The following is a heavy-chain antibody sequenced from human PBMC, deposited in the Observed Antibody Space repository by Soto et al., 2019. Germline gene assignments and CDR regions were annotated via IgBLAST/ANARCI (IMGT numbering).Heavy chain of an antibody. D-gene: IGHD4-17*01. CDR2: IIPIFGTA. V-gene: IGHV1-69*05. J-gene: IGHJ6*03. CDR3: ARGYGDHEAYYYYYMDV. Sequence: GASVKVSCKASGGTFSSYAISWVRQAPGQGLAWMGGIIPIFGTANYAQKFQGRVTMTRNNSISTAYMELSSLRSEDTAVYYCARGYGDHEAYYYYYMDVWGKGTTVTVSS. CDR1: GGTFSSYA.